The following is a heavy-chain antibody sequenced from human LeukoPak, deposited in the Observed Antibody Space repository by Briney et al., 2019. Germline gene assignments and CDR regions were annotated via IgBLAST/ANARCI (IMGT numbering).Heavy chain of an antibody. V-gene: IGHV3-7*01. J-gene: IGHJ4*02. CDR3: AKPLVEY. CDR2: INQDGSEK. Sequence: PGGSLRLSCAASGFTFSSYWMSWVRQAPGKGLEWVANINQDGSEKHYVDSVKGRFTISRDNAKNTLYLQMISLRAEDTAVYYCAKPLVEYLGQGTLVTVSS. D-gene: IGHD2-15*01. CDR1: GFTFSSYW.